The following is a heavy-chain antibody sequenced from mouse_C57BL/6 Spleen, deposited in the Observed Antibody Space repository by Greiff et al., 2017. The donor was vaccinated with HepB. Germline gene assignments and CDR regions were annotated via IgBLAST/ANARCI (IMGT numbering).Heavy chain of an antibody. D-gene: IGHD2-4*01. CDR1: DYSITSGYY. J-gene: IGHJ4*01. Sequence: EVQLQESGPGLVKPSQSLSLTCSVTDYSITSGYYWNWIRQFPGNKLEWMGYISYDGSNNYNPSLKNRISITRDTSKNQFFLKLNSVTTEDTATYYCARGGGYDYDEGSAMDYWGQGTSVTVSS. CDR3: ARGGGYDYDEGSAMDY. CDR2: ISYDGSN. V-gene: IGHV3-6*01.